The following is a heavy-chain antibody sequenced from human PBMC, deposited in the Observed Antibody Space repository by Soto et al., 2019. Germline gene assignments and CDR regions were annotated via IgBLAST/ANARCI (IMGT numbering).Heavy chain of an antibody. CDR3: ARDSSA. Sequence: XXSMRLSFAASGFTFGTSWMYWVSHAPGKGLVWVSRINSAGSSTSYADSVKGRFTISRDNAKNTLHLQMNSLRAEDTAIYYCARDSSAWAQGTLVPVSS. CDR1: GFTFGTSW. CDR2: INSAGSST. V-gene: IGHV3-74*01. J-gene: IGHJ5*02.